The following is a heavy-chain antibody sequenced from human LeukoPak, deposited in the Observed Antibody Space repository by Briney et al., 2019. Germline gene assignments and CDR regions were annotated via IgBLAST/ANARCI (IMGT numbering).Heavy chain of an antibody. J-gene: IGHJ4*02. CDR1: GFTFSNAW. CDR2: IKSKTDGGTT. V-gene: IGHV3-15*01. D-gene: IGHD2-15*01. CDR3: TTSLYCSGGSCYSIDY. Sequence: GGSLRLSCAASGFTFSNAWMSWVRQAPGKGLEWVGRIKSKTDGGTTDYAAPVKGRFTTSRDDSKNTLYLQMNSLKTEDTAVYYCTTSLYCSGGSCYSIDYWGQGTLVTVSS.